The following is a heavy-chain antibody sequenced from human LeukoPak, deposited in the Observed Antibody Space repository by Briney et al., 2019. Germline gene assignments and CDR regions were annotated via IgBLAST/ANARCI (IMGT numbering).Heavy chain of an antibody. J-gene: IGHJ4*02. CDR1: GYTFTDYN. Sequence: ASVKVSCKTSGYTFTDYNMHWVRQAPGQGLEWMGVINPSGAGTNYAQKFQGRVSMTGDTSASTVYMELSSLRSEDTAVYYCARDISREFDYWGQGTLVAVSS. CDR2: INPSGAGT. D-gene: IGHD1-14*01. V-gene: IGHV1-46*01. CDR3: ARDISREFDY.